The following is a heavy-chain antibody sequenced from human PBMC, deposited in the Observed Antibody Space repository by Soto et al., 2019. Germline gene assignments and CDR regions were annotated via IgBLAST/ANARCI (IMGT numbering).Heavy chain of an antibody. CDR3: ARGPRGTMVRGVILYYGMDV. V-gene: IGHV5-10-1*01. Sequence: GESLKISCKGSGYSFTSYWISWVRQMPGKGLEWMGRIDPSDSCTNYSPSFQGHVTISADKSISTAYLQWSSLKASDTAMYYCARGPRGTMVRGVILYYGMDVWGQGTTVTVSS. CDR2: IDPSDSCT. J-gene: IGHJ6*02. CDR1: GYSFTSYW. D-gene: IGHD3-10*01.